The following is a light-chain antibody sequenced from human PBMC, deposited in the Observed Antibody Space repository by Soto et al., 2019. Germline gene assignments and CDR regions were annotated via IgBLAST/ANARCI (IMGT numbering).Light chain of an antibody. CDR2: KVS. J-gene: IGKJ2*01. CDR3: MQGAHWPYT. CDR1: QSLLSGDGYTY. V-gene: IGKV2-30*01. Sequence: DVVMTQSPLSLPVTLGQPASISCRSSQSLLSGDGYTYLNWFQQRPGQSPGRLFYKVSKRDSGVADRFSGSGSGTNFTLEISRVEAEDVGLYYCMQGAHWPYTFGQGTKLEIK.